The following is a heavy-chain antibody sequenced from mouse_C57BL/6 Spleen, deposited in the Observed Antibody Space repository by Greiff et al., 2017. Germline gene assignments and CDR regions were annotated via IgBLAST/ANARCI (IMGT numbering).Heavy chain of an antibody. Sequence: VQLQQSGAELVRPGASVKLSCTASGFNIKDDYMHWVKQRPEQGLEWIGWIDPENGDTEYASKFQGKATITADTSSNTAYLQLSSLTSEDTAVYYCTTWISLYAMDYWGQGTSVTVSS. CDR3: TTWISLYAMDY. CDR1: GFNIKDDY. J-gene: IGHJ4*01. V-gene: IGHV14-4*01. CDR2: IDPENGDT.